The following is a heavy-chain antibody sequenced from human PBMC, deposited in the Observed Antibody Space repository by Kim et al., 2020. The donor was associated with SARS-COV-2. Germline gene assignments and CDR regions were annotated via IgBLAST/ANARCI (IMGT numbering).Heavy chain of an antibody. V-gene: IGHV3-23*01. CDR3: AKKGPGNQPFDD. J-gene: IGHJ4*02. D-gene: IGHD2-2*01. CDR2: ISPNGGVT. Sequence: GGSLRLSCAASGFSFNTYATSWVRQAPGKGLEWVSSISPNGGVTFSADSVKGRFTISRDNSKNTLSLQVNSLRVEDTAVYYCAKKGPGNQPFDDWGQRTLVTVSS. CDR1: GFSFNTYA.